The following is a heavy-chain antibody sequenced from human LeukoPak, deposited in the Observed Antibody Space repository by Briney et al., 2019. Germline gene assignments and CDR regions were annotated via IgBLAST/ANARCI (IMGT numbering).Heavy chain of an antibody. D-gene: IGHD3-3*01. CDR1: GGSFSGYY. J-gene: IGHJ4*02. CDR2: INHSGST. V-gene: IGHV4-34*01. CDR3: ASQPLPPETYYDFWSGYYNFDY. Sequence: SETLSLTCAVYGGSFSGYYWSWIRQPPGKGLEWIGEINHSGSTNYNPSLKSRVTISVDTSKNQFSLNLSSVTAADTAVYYCASQPLPPETYYDFWSGYYNFDYWGQGTLVTVSS.